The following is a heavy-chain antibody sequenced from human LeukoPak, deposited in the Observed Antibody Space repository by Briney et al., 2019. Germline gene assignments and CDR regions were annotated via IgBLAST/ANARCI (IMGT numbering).Heavy chain of an antibody. CDR2: ISGTGGST. D-gene: IGHD3-22*01. V-gene: IGHV3-23*01. CDR1: GITLSNYG. J-gene: IGHJ4*02. Sequence: GGSLRLSCAVSGITLSNYGVSWVRQAPGKGLEWVSGISGTGGSTNYADSVKGRFTISRDNRENTLYLQMNSLRAEDTAVYFCAKRGVVIRVILVGFHKEAYYFDSWGQGALVTASS. CDR3: AKRGVVIRVILVGFHKEAYYFDS.